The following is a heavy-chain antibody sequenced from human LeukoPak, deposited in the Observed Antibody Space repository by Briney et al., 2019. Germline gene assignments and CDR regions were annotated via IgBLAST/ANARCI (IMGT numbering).Heavy chain of an antibody. CDR2: IYSVGTT. D-gene: IGHD3-22*01. Sequence: GGSLRVSCAASGFTVSSVYMSWVRQAPGKGLEWVSLIYSVGTTYYADSVKGRFIISRDDSKNTLYLQMNSLRAEDTAVYYCARGQPYYYDSRGYSVPHDWGQGTLVTVSS. CDR1: GFTVSSVY. J-gene: IGHJ4*02. V-gene: IGHV3-53*01. CDR3: ARGQPYYYDSRGYSVPHD.